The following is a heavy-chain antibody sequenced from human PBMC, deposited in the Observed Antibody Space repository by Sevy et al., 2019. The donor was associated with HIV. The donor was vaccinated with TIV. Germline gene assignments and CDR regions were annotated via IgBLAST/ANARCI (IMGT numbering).Heavy chain of an antibody. CDR3: ARDRDGSGSSGGYGMDV. CDR1: GFTFSIYS. Sequence: GGSLRLSCVASGFTFSIYSMNWVRQAPGKGLEWVSSISSSSNFIYYADSVKGRFIISRDNAKNLLYLQMISLRAEDTAVYYCARDRDGSGSSGGYGMDVWGQGTTVTVSS. J-gene: IGHJ6*02. CDR2: ISSSSNFI. V-gene: IGHV3-21*01. D-gene: IGHD3-10*01.